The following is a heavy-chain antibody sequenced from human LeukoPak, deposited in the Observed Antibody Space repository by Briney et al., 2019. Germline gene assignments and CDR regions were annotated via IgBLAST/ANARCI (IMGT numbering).Heavy chain of an antibody. V-gene: IGHV3-30*18. Sequence: PGRSLRLSCAASGFTFSSYGMHWVRQAPGKGLEWVAVISYDGSNKYYADSVKGRFTISRDNSKNTLYLQMNSLRAEDTAVYYCAKGHGYSSSWPRIFYYYYYGMDVWGQGTTVTVSS. CDR2: ISYDGSNK. J-gene: IGHJ6*02. CDR1: GFTFSSYG. D-gene: IGHD6-13*01. CDR3: AKGHGYSSSWPRIFYYYYYGMDV.